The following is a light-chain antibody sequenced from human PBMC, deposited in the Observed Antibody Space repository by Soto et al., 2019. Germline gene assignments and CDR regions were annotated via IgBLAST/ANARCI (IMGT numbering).Light chain of an antibody. J-gene: IGLJ2*01. V-gene: IGLV2-14*01. CDR2: EVS. CDR3: TSYTSSNTLDVL. CDR1: SSDVGDYTY. Sequence: QSALTQPASVSGSPGQSITISCTGTSSDVGDYTYVSWYQQHPGKAPKLMIYEVSNRPSGVSNRFSGSKSGNTASLTISGLQAEDEAAYYCTSYTSSNTLDVLFGGGTQVTVL.